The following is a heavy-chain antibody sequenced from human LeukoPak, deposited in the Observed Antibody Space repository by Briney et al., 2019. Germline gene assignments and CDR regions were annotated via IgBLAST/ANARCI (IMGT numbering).Heavy chain of an antibody. D-gene: IGHD6-19*01. CDR2: IYSGGAS. CDR3: ARDRDSGGWFIFDY. J-gene: IGHJ4*02. CDR1: GFTVSSYY. V-gene: IGHV3-53*01. Sequence: GGSLRLSCAAPGFTVSSYYMSWVRQAPGKGLEWVSVIYSGGASYYADSVKGRFTISRDNSKNTLYLQMNSLRAEDTAVYYCARDRDSGGWFIFDYWGQGTLVTVSS.